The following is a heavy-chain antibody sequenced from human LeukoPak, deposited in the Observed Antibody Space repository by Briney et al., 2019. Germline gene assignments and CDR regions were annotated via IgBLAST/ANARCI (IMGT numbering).Heavy chain of an antibody. D-gene: IGHD3-10*01. V-gene: IGHV3-11*01. CDR1: GFTFSDYY. CDR2: ISSSGSTI. J-gene: IGHJ4*02. Sequence: GGSLRLSCAASGFTFSDYYMSWIRQAPGKGLEWVSYISSSGSTIYYADSVKGRFTISRDNPKNTLYLQMNSLRAEDTAVYYCAKDRSTYGPYYFDYWGQGTLVTVSS. CDR3: AKDRSTYGPYYFDY.